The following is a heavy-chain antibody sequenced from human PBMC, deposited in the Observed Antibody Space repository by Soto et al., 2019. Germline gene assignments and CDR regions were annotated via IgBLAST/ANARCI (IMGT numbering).Heavy chain of an antibody. J-gene: IGHJ6*02. CDR2: ISAYNGNT. D-gene: IGHD3-3*01. V-gene: IGHV1-18*01. CDR1: GYTFTSYG. Sequence: QVQLVQSGAEVKKPGASVKVSCKASGYTFTSYGISWVRQAPGQGLEWMGRISAYNGNTNYAQKLQGRVTMTTDTSTSTAYMELRSLRSDDTAVYYCTFSYYDFWSCYQIGTYYYYGMDVWGQGTTVTVAS. CDR3: TFSYYDFWSCYQIGTYYYYGMDV.